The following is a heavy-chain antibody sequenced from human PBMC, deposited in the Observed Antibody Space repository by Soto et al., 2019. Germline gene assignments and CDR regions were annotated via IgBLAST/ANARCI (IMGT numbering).Heavy chain of an antibody. CDR3: ARDCNGSGYLNWFDP. Sequence: NPSETLSLTCTVSGGSISSGDYYWSWIRQPPGKGLEWIGYIYYSGSTYYNPSLKSRVTISVDTSKNQFSLKLSYVTAADTAVYYCARDCNGSGYLNWFDPWGQGTLITVSS. CDR1: GGSISSGDYY. V-gene: IGHV4-30-4*01. J-gene: IGHJ5*02. D-gene: IGHD3-22*01. CDR2: IYYSGST.